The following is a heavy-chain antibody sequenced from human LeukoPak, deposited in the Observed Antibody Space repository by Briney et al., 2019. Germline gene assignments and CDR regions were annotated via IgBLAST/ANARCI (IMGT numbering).Heavy chain of an antibody. CDR1: GVSISSSNSY. V-gene: IGHV4-39*01. CDR2: IYYSGNT. J-gene: IGHJ4*02. CDR3: ARGLRYFDLDY. D-gene: IGHD3-9*01. Sequence: PSETLSLTCTVSGVSISSSNSYWGWIRQPPGKGLEWIGSIYYSGNTYYNASLKSQVSISIDTSKNQFSLKLTSVTAADTAVYYCARGLRYFDLDYWGQGILVTVSS.